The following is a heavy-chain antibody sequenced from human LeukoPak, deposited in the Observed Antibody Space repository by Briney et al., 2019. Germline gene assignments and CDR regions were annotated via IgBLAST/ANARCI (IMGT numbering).Heavy chain of an antibody. V-gene: IGHV1-2*02. CDR2: INPNSGTT. D-gene: IGHD2-15*01. CDR1: GYTFTAYY. CDR3: AREGDVVADVNWFDP. Sequence: GASVKVSCKTSGYTFTAYYIHWVRQAPGQGPEWMGWINPNSGTTNYAQKFQGRVTMTTDTSSSTAYMDLTRLRSDDTAVYYCAREGDVVADVNWFDPWGQGTLVTVSS. J-gene: IGHJ5*02.